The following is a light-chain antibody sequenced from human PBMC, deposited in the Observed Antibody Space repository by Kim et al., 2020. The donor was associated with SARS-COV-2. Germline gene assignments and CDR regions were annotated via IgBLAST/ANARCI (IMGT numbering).Light chain of an antibody. CDR3: QVWDSSSDHPRMV. Sequence: SYELTQPPSVSVAPGKTARITCGGNNIGSKSVHWYQQKPGQAPVLVIYYDSDRPSGIPERFSGSNSGNTATLTISRVEAGDEADYYCQVWDSSSDHPRMVFGGGTQLTVL. V-gene: IGLV3-21*04. CDR1: NIGSKS. CDR2: YDS. J-gene: IGLJ2*01.